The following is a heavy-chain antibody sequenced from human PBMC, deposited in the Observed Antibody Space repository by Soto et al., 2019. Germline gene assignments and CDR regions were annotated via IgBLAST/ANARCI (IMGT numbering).Heavy chain of an antibody. V-gene: IGHV3-23*01. CDR1: EFIFGNYA. J-gene: IGHJ4*02. Sequence: SLRLSCAASEFIFGNYAMTWFRQAPGKGLEWISVISGSGDTADYADSVKGRFTISRDNSNNTLYLQMSSLRAEDTAVYYCAKPYKTATYYRALFDYWGQGTLVTVSS. CDR2: ISGSGDTA. D-gene: IGHD3-10*01. CDR3: AKPYKTATYYRALFDY.